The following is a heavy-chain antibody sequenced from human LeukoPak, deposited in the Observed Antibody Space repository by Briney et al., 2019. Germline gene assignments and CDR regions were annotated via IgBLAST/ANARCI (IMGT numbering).Heavy chain of an antibody. CDR1: GGSFKDYY. J-gene: IGHJ5*02. Sequence: PSETLSLTCAVYGGSFKDYYWSWIRQPPGKGLEWIGEINHSGSTNYNPSLKSRVTISVDTSKNQFSLKLSSVTAADTAVYYCAREPYGSGNNWFDPWGQGTLVTVSS. CDR3: AREPYGSGNNWFDP. CDR2: INHSGST. V-gene: IGHV4-34*01. D-gene: IGHD3-10*01.